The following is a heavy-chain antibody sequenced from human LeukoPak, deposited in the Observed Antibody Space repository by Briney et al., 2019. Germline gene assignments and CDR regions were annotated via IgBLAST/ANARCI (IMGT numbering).Heavy chain of an antibody. J-gene: IGHJ4*02. CDR2: IYTSGST. Sequence: KPSETLSLTCTVSGGSTSSYYWSWIRQPAGKGLEWIGRIYTSGSTNYNPSLKSRVTMSVDTSKNQFSLKLSSVTAADTAVYYCAREGITIFGVVIFDYWGQGTLVTVSS. CDR3: AREGITIFGVVIFDY. V-gene: IGHV4-4*07. CDR1: GGSTSSYY. D-gene: IGHD3-3*01.